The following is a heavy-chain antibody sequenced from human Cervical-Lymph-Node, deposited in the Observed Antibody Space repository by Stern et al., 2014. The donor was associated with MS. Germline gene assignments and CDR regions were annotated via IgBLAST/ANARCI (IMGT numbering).Heavy chain of an antibody. CDR2: IRGSGGST. V-gene: IGHV3-23*04. D-gene: IGHD3-16*01. J-gene: IGHJ4*02. CDR3: AKNPSLTWAHYFDY. Sequence: VQLVESGGGLVQPGGSLTLSCAASGFTFTSYAMSWVRPAPGEGLGWVSAIRGSGGSTYYADSVKGRFTISRDNSKNTLYLQMNSLRAEDTAVYYCAKNPSLTWAHYFDYWGQGTLVTVSS. CDR1: GFTFTSYA.